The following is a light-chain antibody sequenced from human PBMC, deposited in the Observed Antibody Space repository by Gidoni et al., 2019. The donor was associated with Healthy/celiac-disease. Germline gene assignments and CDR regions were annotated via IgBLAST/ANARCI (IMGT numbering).Light chain of an antibody. CDR3: QQYGT. V-gene: IGKV1-5*03. Sequence: DIQMTQSPSTLSASVGDRVTITSRASQSISSWLAWYQQKPGKAPKLLIYKASSLESGVPSRFSGSGSGTEFTLTISSLQPDDFATYYCQQYGTFGQGTKVEIK. CDR2: KAS. CDR1: QSISSW. J-gene: IGKJ1*01.